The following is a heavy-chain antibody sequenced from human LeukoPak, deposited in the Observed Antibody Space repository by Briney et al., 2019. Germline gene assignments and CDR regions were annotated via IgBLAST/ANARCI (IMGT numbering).Heavy chain of an antibody. CDR2: ISAYNGNT. J-gene: IGHJ4*02. CDR1: GYTFTSYG. D-gene: IGHD3-10*01. CDR3: ARDGPRITMVRGEAPDY. V-gene: IGHV1-18*04. Sequence: ASVKVSCKASGYTFTSYGISWVRQAPGQGLEWMGWISAYNGNTNYAQKLQGRVTMTTDTSTSTAYMELRSLRSDDTAVYHCARDGPRITMVRGEAPDYWGQGTLVTVSS.